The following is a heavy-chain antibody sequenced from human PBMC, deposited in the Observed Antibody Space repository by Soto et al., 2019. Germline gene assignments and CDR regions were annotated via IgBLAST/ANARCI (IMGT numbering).Heavy chain of an antibody. J-gene: IGHJ4*02. D-gene: IGHD3-22*01. V-gene: IGHV1-3*01. CDR2: INAGNGNT. CDR3: ARGSGYYYWDDY. Sequence: ASVKVSCKTSGYTFTSYGISWVRQAPGQGLEWIGWINAGNGNTKSSQKYQGRLTITRDTSASTANMELSSLRSEDTALYYCARGSGYYYWDDYWGQGTLVTVSS. CDR1: GYTFTSYG.